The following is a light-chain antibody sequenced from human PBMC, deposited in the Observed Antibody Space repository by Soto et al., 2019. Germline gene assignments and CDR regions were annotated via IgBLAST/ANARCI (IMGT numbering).Light chain of an antibody. J-gene: IGKJ5*01. CDR3: QQRRSWQVT. CDR2: DAS. CDR1: QSINTY. V-gene: IGKV3D-11*02. Sequence: ENVLTQSPATLSFSRGEGTSLSFTASQSINTYLAWYQQKPGQAPRLLIYDASKRATGIPARFSGSGSGTNFTLTISSLEPEDFAVYYCQQRRSWQVTFGQGTRLEI.